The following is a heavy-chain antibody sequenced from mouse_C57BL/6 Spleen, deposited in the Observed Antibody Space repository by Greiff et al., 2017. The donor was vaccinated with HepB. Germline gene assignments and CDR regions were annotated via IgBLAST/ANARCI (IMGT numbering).Heavy chain of an antibody. V-gene: IGHV5S21*01. CDR2: ISSGGDYI. Sequence: EVMLVESGEGLVKPGGSLKLSCAASGFTFSSYAMSWVRQTPEKRLEWVAYISSGGDYIYYADTVKGRFTISRDNARNTLYLQMSSLKSEDTAMYYCTRGWYDYDLYYAMDYWGQGTSVTVSS. CDR3: TRGWYDYDLYYAMDY. CDR1: GFTFSSYA. D-gene: IGHD2-4*01. J-gene: IGHJ4*01.